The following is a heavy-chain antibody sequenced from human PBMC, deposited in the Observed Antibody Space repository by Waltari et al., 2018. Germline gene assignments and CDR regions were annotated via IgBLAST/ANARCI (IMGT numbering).Heavy chain of an antibody. CDR3: ARPSSGSDYVSAVDI. Sequence: QVQLQESGPGLVKPSETLSLTCTVSGYSISSGYYWGWIRQPPGKWLEWVGSLYHSGSTYYNPASKRRVTISVDTSKNQFSLKLSSVTAADTALYYCARPSSGSDYVSAVDIWGQGTMVTVSS. J-gene: IGHJ3*02. CDR2: LYHSGST. CDR1: GYSISSGYY. V-gene: IGHV4-38-2*02. D-gene: IGHD1-26*01.